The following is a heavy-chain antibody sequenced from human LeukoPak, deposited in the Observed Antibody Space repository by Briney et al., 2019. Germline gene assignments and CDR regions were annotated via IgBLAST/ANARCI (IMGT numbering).Heavy chain of an antibody. D-gene: IGHD2-8*01. V-gene: IGHV3-23*01. CDR3: AKAPDFTDTKHELDY. CDR1: GFKFTTFA. Sequence: RGSLRLSCAAAGFKFTTFAMTWVRPRLGKGLEWVSTITGGVYYTYYADTMRGRFTVSRDNSKNTLYLHMNSLRAEDTALYYCAKAPDFTDTKHELDYWGQGTLVTVSS. CDR2: ITGGVYYT. J-gene: IGHJ4*02.